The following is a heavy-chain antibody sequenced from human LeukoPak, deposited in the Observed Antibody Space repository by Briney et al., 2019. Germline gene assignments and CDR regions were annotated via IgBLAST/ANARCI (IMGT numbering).Heavy chain of an antibody. CDR1: GGSISSSSYY. J-gene: IGHJ4*02. Sequence: PSETLSLTCTVSGGSISSSSYYWGWIRQAPGKGLEWVSVIYSGGSTYYADSVKGRFTISRDNSKNTLYLQMNSLRAEDTAVYYCASTTDVAVAGTQLYFDYWGQGTLVTVSS. D-gene: IGHD6-19*01. CDR3: ASTTDVAVAGTQLYFDY. V-gene: IGHV3-53*01. CDR2: IYSGGST.